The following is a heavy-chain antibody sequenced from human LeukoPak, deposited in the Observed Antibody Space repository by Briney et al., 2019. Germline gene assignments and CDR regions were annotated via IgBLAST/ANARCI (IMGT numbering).Heavy chain of an antibody. D-gene: IGHD4-17*01. J-gene: IGHJ4*02. CDR2: IKGDERST. CDR1: GFSFSTYW. V-gene: IGHV3-74*01. CDR3: VRGQLRSYYHDY. Sequence: GGSLRLSCAASGFSFSTYWMSWVRQAPGKGLVWVSRIKGDERSTNYADSVKGRFTISRDNAKNTVYLEMNSLRAEDTAVYYCVRGQLRSYYHDYWGQGTLVTVSS.